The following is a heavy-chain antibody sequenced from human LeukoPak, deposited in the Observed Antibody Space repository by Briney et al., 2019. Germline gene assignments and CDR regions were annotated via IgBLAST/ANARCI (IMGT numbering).Heavy chain of an antibody. CDR3: AREQILTGYYSYYGMDV. Sequence: ASVKVSCKASGGTFSSYAISWVRQAPGQGLEWMGGIIPIFGTANYAQKFQGRVTITADNSTSTAYMELSSLRSEDTAVYYCAREQILTGYYSYYGMDVWGKGTTVTVSS. CDR1: GGTFSSYA. J-gene: IGHJ6*04. D-gene: IGHD3-9*01. CDR2: IIPIFGTA. V-gene: IGHV1-69*06.